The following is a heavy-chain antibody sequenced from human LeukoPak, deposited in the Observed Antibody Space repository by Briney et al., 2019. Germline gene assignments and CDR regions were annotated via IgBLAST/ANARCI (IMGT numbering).Heavy chain of an antibody. Sequence: GASVKVSCKATGGTFSSYAISWVRQAPGQGLEWMGRIIPIFGTANYAQKFQGRVTITTDESTSTAYMELSSLRSEDTAVNYCAREAVAGTFDYSGQGSLVTDSS. J-gene: IGHJ4*02. V-gene: IGHV1-69*05. D-gene: IGHD6-19*01. CDR2: IIPIFGTA. CDR3: AREAVAGTFDY. CDR1: GGTFSSYA.